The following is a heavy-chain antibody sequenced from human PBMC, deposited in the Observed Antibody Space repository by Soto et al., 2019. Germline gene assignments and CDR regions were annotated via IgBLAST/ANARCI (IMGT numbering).Heavy chain of an antibody. Sequence: QVHLVESGGGLVKPGGSLRLSCAASGITFSDCYMNWIRQAPGKGLEWVSYMSSSGNNINSAGSVWGRPTVSRDNAKNSLSLQMTSLRAAATSIYYCARVRFAQCGYAMAVWCQGPTVTVSS. V-gene: IGHV3-11*01. CDR3: ARVRFAQCGYAMAV. D-gene: IGHD3-10*01. CDR2: MSSSGNNI. J-gene: IGHJ6*02. CDR1: GITFSDCY.